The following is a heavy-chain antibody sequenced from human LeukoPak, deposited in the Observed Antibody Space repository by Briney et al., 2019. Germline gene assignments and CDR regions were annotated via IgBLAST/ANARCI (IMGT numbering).Heavy chain of an antibody. V-gene: IGHV4-31*03. D-gene: IGHD6-13*01. J-gene: IGHJ6*03. Sequence: PSQILSLTCTVSGGSINSGGYYWSWIRRHPAKVLEWIGYIYYSGRTYYNPSLKSRVTISVDTSKNQFSLKLSSVTAADTAVYYCARHVAAAGIYPNYYMDVWGKGTTVTVSS. CDR3: ARHVAAAGIYPNYYMDV. CDR2: IYYSGRT. CDR1: GGSINSGGYY.